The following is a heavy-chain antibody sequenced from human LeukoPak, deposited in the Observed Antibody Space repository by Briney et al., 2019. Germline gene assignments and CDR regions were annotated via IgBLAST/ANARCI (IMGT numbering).Heavy chain of an antibody. J-gene: IGHJ4*02. CDR2: TYYRSTWLN. Sequence: SQTLSLTCAISGDTVSSNTAAYNWLRLSPSRGLEWLGRTYYRSTWLNDYAPSVRGRITVSPDTSKNQFSLQLNSVTPEDTAVYYCARDRLGVGFWGQGTPVIVSS. D-gene: IGHD1-26*01. V-gene: IGHV6-1*01. CDR3: ARDRLGVGF. CDR1: GDTVSSNTAA.